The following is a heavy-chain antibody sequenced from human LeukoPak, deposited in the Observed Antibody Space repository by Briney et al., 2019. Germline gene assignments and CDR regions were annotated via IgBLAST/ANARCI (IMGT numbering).Heavy chain of an antibody. Sequence: GGSLRLSCAASGFTFSSYAMSWVRQAPGKGLEWVSAISGSGGSTYYADSVKGRFTISRDNSKNTLYLQMNSLRAEDTAVYYCAKARFDGSGSYCIDYWGQGTLVTVSS. CDR1: GFTFSSYA. CDR3: AKARFDGSGSYCIDY. V-gene: IGHV3-23*01. CDR2: ISGSGGST. D-gene: IGHD3-10*01. J-gene: IGHJ4*02.